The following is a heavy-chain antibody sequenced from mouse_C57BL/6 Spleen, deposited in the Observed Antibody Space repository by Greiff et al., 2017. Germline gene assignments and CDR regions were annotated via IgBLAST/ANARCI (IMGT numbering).Heavy chain of an antibody. CDR1: GYTFTSYG. J-gene: IGHJ2*01. CDR2: IYPRSGNT. V-gene: IGHV1-81*01. CDR3: AIYYDYDRFFFDY. Sequence: LQQSGAELARPGASVKLSCKASGYTFTSYGISWVKQRTGQGLEWIGEIYPRSGNTYYIEKFKGKATLPADKPSSPAYMERRSLTSEDSAVYYCAIYYDYDRFFFDYWGQGTTLTVSS. D-gene: IGHD2-4*01.